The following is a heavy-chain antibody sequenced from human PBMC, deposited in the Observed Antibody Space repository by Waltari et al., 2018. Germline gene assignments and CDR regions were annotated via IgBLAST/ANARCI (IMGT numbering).Heavy chain of an antibody. J-gene: IGHJ6*02. V-gene: IGHV3-23*01. Sequence: EVQLLESGGGLVQPGGSLRLSCAASGFTFSSYAMSWVRQAPGKGLEWVSAISGSGGRTNHGEAGKGRFTISRDNSKNTVYLQMNSLRAGDTAVYYCAKRFPRGKQTFKLWPPPHYYGMDVWGQGTTVTVSS. CDR1: GFTFSSYA. D-gene: IGHD5-18*01. CDR2: ISGSGGRT. CDR3: AKRFPRGKQTFKLWPPPHYYGMDV.